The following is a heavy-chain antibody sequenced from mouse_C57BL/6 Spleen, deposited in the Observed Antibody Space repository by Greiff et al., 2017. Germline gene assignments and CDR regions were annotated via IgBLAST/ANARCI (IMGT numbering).Heavy chain of an antibody. CDR2: ISSGSSTI. V-gene: IGHV5-17*01. Sequence: DVMLVESGGGLVKPGGSLKLSCAASGFTFSDYGMHWVRQAPEKGLEWVAYISSGSSTIYYADTVKGRFTISRDNAKNTLFLQMTSLRSEDTAMYYCARPSYDYDAMDYWGQGTSVTVSS. D-gene: IGHD6-1*01. J-gene: IGHJ4*01. CDR1: GFTFSDYG. CDR3: ARPSYDYDAMDY.